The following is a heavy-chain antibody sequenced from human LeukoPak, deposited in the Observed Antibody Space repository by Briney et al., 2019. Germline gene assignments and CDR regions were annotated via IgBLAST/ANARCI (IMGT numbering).Heavy chain of an antibody. Sequence: SVKVSCKASGGTFSSYAISWVRQAPGQGLEWMGGIIPIFGTANYAQKFQGRVTVTADESTSTAYMELSSLRSEDPAVYYCARGDSYSGSFTLDYWGQGTLVTVSS. D-gene: IGHD1-26*01. CDR3: ARGDSYSGSFTLDY. CDR2: IIPIFGTA. V-gene: IGHV1-69*01. J-gene: IGHJ4*02. CDR1: GGTFSSYA.